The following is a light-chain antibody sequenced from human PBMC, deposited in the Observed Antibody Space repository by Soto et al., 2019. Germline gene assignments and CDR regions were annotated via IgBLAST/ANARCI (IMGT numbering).Light chain of an antibody. V-gene: IGLV2-14*01. CDR3: KSYTTSNTYV. CDR1: SNDVGSYNY. Sequence: ALTQPASVSGSPGQSIAISCTGTSNDVGSYNYVSWYQQHPGKAPKLMIYDVTNRPSGVSDRFSGSKSGNTASLTISGLQAEDEADYYCKSYTTSNTYVFGSGTKVTVL. J-gene: IGLJ1*01. CDR2: DVT.